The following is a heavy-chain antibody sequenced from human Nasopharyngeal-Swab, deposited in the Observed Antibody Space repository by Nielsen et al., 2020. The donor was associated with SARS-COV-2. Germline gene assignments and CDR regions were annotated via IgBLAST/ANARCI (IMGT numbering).Heavy chain of an antibody. Sequence: WIRQPPGKGLEWIRYIYYSGSTYSNPSLKSRVTISVDTSKNQFSLKLSSVTAADTAVYYCARLLIAANGHYMDVWGKGTTVTVSS. D-gene: IGHD2-15*01. CDR2: IYYSGST. CDR3: ARLLIAANGHYMDV. V-gene: IGHV4-31*02. J-gene: IGHJ6*03.